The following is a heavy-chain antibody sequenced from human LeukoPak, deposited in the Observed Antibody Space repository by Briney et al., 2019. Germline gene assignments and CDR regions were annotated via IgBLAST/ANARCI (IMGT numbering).Heavy chain of an antibody. Sequence: PGGSLRLSCAASGFTFSSYWMHWVRRAPGKGLVWVSRINSDESSTSYADSVKGRFTISRDNAKNTLYLQMNSLRAEDTAVYYCAREYGGGWFDPWGQGTLVTVSS. D-gene: IGHD4-23*01. CDR2: INSDESST. CDR1: GFTFSSYW. J-gene: IGHJ5*02. V-gene: IGHV3-74*01. CDR3: AREYGGGWFDP.